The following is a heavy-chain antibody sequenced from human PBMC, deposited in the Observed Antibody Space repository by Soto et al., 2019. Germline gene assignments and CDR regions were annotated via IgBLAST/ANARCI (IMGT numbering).Heavy chain of an antibody. CDR2: INHSGST. CDR1: GWSFSGYY. D-gene: IGHD3-10*01. V-gene: IGHV4-34*01. J-gene: IGHJ4*02. CDR3: ASRKSSPYFDY. Sequence: SETLSLTCAFYGWSFSGYYWSWIRQPPGKGLEWIGEINHSGSTNYNPSLKSRVTISVDTSKNQFSLKLSSVTAADTAVYYCASRKSSPYFDYWGQGTLVTVSS.